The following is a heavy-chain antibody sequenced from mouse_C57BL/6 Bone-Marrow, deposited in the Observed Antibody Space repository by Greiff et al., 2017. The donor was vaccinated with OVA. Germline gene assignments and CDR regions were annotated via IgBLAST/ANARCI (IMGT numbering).Heavy chain of an antibody. D-gene: IGHD2-2*01. V-gene: IGHV5-15*04. Sequence: EVKVEESGGGLVQPGGSLKLSCAASGFTFSDYGMAWVRQAPRKGPEWVAFLSNLAYSIYYADTVTGRFTISRENAKNTLYLEMSSRRSEDTAMYYCARQDYGYDDAMDYGGQGTSVTVSS. CDR1: GFTFSDYG. J-gene: IGHJ4*01. CDR2: LSNLAYSI. CDR3: ARQDYGYDDAMDY.